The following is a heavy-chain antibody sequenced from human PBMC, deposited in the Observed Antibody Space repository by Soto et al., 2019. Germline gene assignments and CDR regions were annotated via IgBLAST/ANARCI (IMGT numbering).Heavy chain of an antibody. V-gene: IGHV4-31*03. CDR3: ARRSSTSPAASRDYYYYYYYMDV. CDR2: IYYSGST. Sequence: QVQLQESGPGLVKPSQTLSLTCTVSGGSISSGGYYWSWIRQHPGKGLEWIGYIYYSGSTYYNPSLKSRVTISVDTSKNQFSLKLSSVTAADTAVDYCARRSSTSPAASRDYYYYYYYMDVWGKGTTVTVSS. J-gene: IGHJ6*03. CDR1: GGSISSGGYY. D-gene: IGHD2-2*01.